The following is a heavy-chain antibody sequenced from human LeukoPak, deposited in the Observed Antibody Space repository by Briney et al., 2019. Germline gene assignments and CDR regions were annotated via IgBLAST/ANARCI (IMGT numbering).Heavy chain of an antibody. V-gene: IGHV3-21*01. J-gene: IGHJ4*02. D-gene: IGHD3-22*01. CDR1: GCTFSSYS. Sequence: GGSLRLSCAASGCTFSSYSMNWVRQAPGKGLEWVSSISSSSSYIYYADSVKGRFTISRDNAKNSLYLQMNSLRAEDTAVYYCARLGDSSGYPFDYWGQGTLVTVSS. CDR3: ARLGDSSGYPFDY. CDR2: ISSSSSYI.